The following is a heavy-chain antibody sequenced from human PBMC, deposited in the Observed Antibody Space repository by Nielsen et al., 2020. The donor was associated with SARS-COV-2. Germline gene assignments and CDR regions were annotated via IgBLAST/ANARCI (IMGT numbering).Heavy chain of an antibody. D-gene: IGHD5-12*01. CDR2: ISSSGSTI. J-gene: IGHJ4*02. V-gene: IGHV3-48*03. Sequence: GESLKISCAASGFTFSSYEMNWVRQAPGKGLEWVSYISSSGSTIYYADSVKGRFTISRDNAKNSLYLQMNSLRAEDTAVYYCARAGGRGYSGYDSLALDYWGQGTLVTVSS. CDR1: GFTFSSYE. CDR3: ARAGGRGYSGYDSLALDY.